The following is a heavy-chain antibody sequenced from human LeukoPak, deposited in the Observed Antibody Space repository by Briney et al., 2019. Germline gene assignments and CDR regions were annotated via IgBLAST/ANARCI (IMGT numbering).Heavy chain of an antibody. CDR3: ARAGAVVVAAKHYYYGMDV. J-gene: IGHJ6*04. D-gene: IGHD2-15*01. CDR2: INHSGST. Sequence: SETLSLTCAVYGGSFSGYYWSWIRQPPGKGLEWIGEINHSGSTNYNPSLKSRVTISVDTSKNQFSLKLSSVTAADTAVYHCARAGAVVVAAKHYYYGMDVWGKGTTVTVSS. CDR1: GGSFSGYY. V-gene: IGHV4-34*01.